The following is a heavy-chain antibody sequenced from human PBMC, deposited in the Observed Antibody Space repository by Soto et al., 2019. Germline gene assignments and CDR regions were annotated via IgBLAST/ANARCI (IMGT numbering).Heavy chain of an antibody. CDR1: GGTFSSYA. Sequence: QVQLVQSGAEVKKPGSSVKVSCKASGGTFSSYAISWVRQAPGQGLEWMGGIIPIFGTANYAQKFQGRVTITADESTSTAYMELSSLRSEDTAVYYCARDGGYCSGGSCYVGWFDPWGQGTLVTVSS. CDR3: ARDGGYCSGGSCYVGWFDP. D-gene: IGHD2-15*01. J-gene: IGHJ5*02. V-gene: IGHV1-69*12. CDR2: IIPIFGTA.